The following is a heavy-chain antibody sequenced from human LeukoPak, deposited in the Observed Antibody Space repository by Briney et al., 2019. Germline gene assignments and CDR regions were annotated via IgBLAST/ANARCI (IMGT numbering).Heavy chain of an antibody. CDR3: ARDLRHSTHDYYYGMDV. CDR1: GFTFSSYW. V-gene: IGHV3-7*03. CDR2: INHNGNVN. Sequence: GGSLRLSCAASGFTFSSYWMNWARQAPGKGLEWVASINHNGNVNYYVDSVKGRFTISRDNAKNSLYLQMSNLRAEDTAIYYCARDLRHSTHDYYYGMDVWGQGTTVTVSS. J-gene: IGHJ6*02. D-gene: IGHD2-15*01.